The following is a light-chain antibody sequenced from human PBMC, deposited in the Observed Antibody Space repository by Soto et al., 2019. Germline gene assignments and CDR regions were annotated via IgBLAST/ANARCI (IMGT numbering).Light chain of an antibody. J-gene: IGKJ1*01. CDR3: QQHYSTPWT. CDR2: WAS. Sequence: DIVMTQSPDSLAVSLGERATINCKSSQSVLYSSNNRNYLAWYQHKSGQPPKLLIYWASTRESGVPDRFSGSGSGTDFTLTISSLQAEDVAVYYCQQHYSTPWTFGQGTKVEIK. CDR1: QSVLYSSNNRNY. V-gene: IGKV4-1*01.